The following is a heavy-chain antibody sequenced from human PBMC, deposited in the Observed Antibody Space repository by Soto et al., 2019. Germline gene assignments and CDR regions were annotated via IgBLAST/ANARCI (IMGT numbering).Heavy chain of an antibody. CDR2: ISSSSSDI. D-gene: IGHD1-26*01. J-gene: IGHJ3*02. CDR3: ARGLEWELPRYDSFDI. Sequence: EVQLVESGGGLVKPGGTLRLSCAASGFTFSSYSMNWVRQAPGKGLEWVSSISSSSSDIYYADSVKGRFTISRDNAKNSLYLQMNSLSAEDTAVYYCARGLEWELPRYDSFDIWGQGTMVTVSS. V-gene: IGHV3-21*01. CDR1: GFTFSSYS.